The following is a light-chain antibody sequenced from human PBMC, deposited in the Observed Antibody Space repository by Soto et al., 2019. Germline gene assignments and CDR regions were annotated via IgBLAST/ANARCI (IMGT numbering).Light chain of an antibody. CDR2: NAS. Sequence: DIVLTQSPATLSLSPGERATLSCRASQGVSSYLAWYQQKPGQAPRLLIYNASNRATGIPARFSGSGSGTDFTLTISSLEPEDFAVYYCQQRSNWWTFGQGTKVDI. J-gene: IGKJ1*01. CDR1: QGVSSY. CDR3: QQRSNWWT. V-gene: IGKV3-11*01.